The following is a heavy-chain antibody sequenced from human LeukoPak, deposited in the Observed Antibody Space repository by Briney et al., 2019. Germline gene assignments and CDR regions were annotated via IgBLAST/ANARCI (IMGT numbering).Heavy chain of an antibody. CDR2: INHSGST. J-gene: IGHJ6*02. V-gene: IGHV4-34*01. D-gene: IGHD5-18*01. CDR3: ARGPSIQPWSDPYYYYGMDV. CDR1: GGSFSGYY. Sequence: NPSETLSLTCAVYGGSFSGYYWSWIRQPPGKGLEWIGEINHSGSTNYNPSLKSRVTISVDTSKNQFSLKLSSVTAADTAVYYCARGPSIQPWSDPYYYYGMDVWGQGTTVTVSS.